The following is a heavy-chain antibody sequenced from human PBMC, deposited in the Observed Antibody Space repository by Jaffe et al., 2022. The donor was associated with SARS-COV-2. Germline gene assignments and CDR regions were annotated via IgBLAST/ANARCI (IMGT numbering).Heavy chain of an antibody. D-gene: IGHD3-10*01. CDR3: ARVYISGSNAMDV. CDR1: GFTFSSYN. J-gene: IGHJ6*02. V-gene: IGHV3-48*02. CDR2: INSGGGTI. Sequence: EVQLVESGGGLVQPGGSLRLSCAASGFTFSSYNMKWVRQAPGRGLEWVSSINSGGGTIYYADSVKGRFTLSRDNAKNSLYLQMNSLRDDDTAVYYCARVYISGSNAMDVWGQGTTVTVSS.